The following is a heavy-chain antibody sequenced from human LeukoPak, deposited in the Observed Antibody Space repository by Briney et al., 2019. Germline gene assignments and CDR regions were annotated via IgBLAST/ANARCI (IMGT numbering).Heavy chain of an antibody. Sequence: GASVKVSCKASGYTLTGYYMHWVRQAPGQGLEWMGWINPNSGGTNYAQKFQGRVTMTRDTSISTAYMELSRLRSDDTGVYYCAREADYDAFFDYWGQGTLVTVSS. CDR2: INPNSGGT. CDR3: AREADYDAFFDY. V-gene: IGHV1-2*02. CDR1: GYTLTGYY. D-gene: IGHD4-17*01. J-gene: IGHJ4*02.